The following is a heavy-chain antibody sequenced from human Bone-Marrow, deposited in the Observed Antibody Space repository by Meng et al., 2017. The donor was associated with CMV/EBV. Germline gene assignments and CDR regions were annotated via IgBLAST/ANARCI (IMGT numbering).Heavy chain of an antibody. Sequence: GSLRLSCAVSGGSFSGSYWSWIRQPPGKGLEWIGEINHSGSTNYNPSLKSRVTISVDTSKNQFSLKLSSVTAADTAVYYCARDRGLYYDFWSGYWRYFDYWGQGTLVTVSS. J-gene: IGHJ4*02. D-gene: IGHD3-3*01. V-gene: IGHV4-34*01. CDR3: ARDRGLYYDFWSGYWRYFDY. CDR2: INHSGST. CDR1: GGSFSGSY.